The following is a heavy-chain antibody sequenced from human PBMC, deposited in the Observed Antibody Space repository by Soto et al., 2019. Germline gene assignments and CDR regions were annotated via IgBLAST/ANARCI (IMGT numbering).Heavy chain of an antibody. CDR3: ARATSCYY. J-gene: IGHJ4*02. V-gene: IGHV3-23*01. CDR1: GFPFSTSA. Sequence: EVQLLESGGGLVQPGGSLRLSCAASGFPFSTSAMNWVRQAPGKGLEWVSIISGTSDAAYYAESVKGRFTSSRDNSKNTLYLQMNSLRAEDTAVYYCARATSCYYWGQGTLVTVSS. D-gene: IGHD2-2*01. CDR2: ISGTSDAA.